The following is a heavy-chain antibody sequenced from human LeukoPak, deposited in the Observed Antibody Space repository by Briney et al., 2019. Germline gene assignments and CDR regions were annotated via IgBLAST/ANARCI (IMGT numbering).Heavy chain of an antibody. V-gene: IGHV4-61*01. D-gene: IGHD2-15*01. CDR2: IYYSGST. CDR1: GASVSSGSYY. CDR3: ARIHRYCSGGACYVLDN. J-gene: IGHJ4*02. Sequence: PSETLSLTCTVSGASVSSGSYYWSWIRQPPGKGLEWIEYIYYSGSTNYNPSFKSRITISVDTSRNQFSLQLSSVTAADTAVYYCARIHRYCSGGACYVLDNWGQGTLVAVSS.